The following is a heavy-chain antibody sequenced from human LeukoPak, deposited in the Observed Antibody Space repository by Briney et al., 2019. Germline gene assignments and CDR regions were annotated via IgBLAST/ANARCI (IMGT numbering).Heavy chain of an antibody. CDR2: MNPNSGNT. V-gene: IGHV1-8*01. CDR3: ARDLTYYYDSSGYPLTVFDYYYYYGMDV. CDR1: GYTFTSYD. D-gene: IGHD3-22*01. Sequence: GASVTVSCKASGYTFTSYDINWVRQATGQGLEWMGWMNPNSGNTGYAQKFQGRVTMTRDTSTSTVYMELSSLRSEDTAVYYCARDLTYYYDSSGYPLTVFDYYYYYGMDVWGQGTTVTVSS. J-gene: IGHJ6*02.